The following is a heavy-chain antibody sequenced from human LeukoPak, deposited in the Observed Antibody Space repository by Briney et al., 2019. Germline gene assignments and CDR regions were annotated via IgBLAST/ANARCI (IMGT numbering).Heavy chain of an antibody. D-gene: IGHD6-13*01. CDR2: IYTSGST. V-gene: IGHV4-4*07. CDR3: ARGLGSSSWYVAQRYWYFDL. Sequence: SETLSLTRTVSGGSISSYYWSWIRQPAGKGLEWIGRIYTSGSTNYNPSLKSRVTMSVDTSKNQFSLKLSSVTAADTAVYYCARGLGSSSWYVAQRYWYFDLWGRGTLVTVSS. J-gene: IGHJ2*01. CDR1: GGSISSYY.